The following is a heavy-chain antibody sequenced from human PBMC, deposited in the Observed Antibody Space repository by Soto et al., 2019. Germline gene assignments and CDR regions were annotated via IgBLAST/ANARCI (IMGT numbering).Heavy chain of an antibody. Sequence: GSLRLSCAASGFTFSTYAMSWVRQAPGKGLEWVSAISGSGDNTYYADSVKGRFTISRDNSKNTLYLQMNSLRAEDTAVYYCAKGLLIMVRKVIIPPQYYYGMDVWGQGTTVTVSS. V-gene: IGHV3-23*01. CDR3: AKGLLIMVRKVIIPPQYYYGMDV. J-gene: IGHJ6*02. CDR2: ISGSGDNT. D-gene: IGHD3-10*01. CDR1: GFTFSTYA.